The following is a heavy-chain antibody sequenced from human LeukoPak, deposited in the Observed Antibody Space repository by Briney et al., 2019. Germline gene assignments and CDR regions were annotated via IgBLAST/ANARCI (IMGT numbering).Heavy chain of an antibody. CDR3: AREITMISRGAFDI. CDR1: GGSISSGGYY. D-gene: IGHD3-22*01. CDR2: IYYSGST. Sequence: SQTLSLTCTVSGGSISSGGYYWSWIRQHPGKGLEWIGYIYYSGSTYYNPSLKSRVTISVDTSKNQFSLKLSSVTAADTAVYYCAREITMISRGAFDIWGQGTMVTVSS. V-gene: IGHV4-31*03. J-gene: IGHJ3*02.